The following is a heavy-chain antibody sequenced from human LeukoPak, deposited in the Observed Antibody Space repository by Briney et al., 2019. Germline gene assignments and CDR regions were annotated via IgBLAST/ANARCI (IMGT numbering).Heavy chain of an antibody. CDR2: ISGSGGST. J-gene: IGHJ4*02. CDR3: AKDRPIAAAWEDY. Sequence: GGSLRLSCAASGFTFSSHAMSWVRQAPGKGLDWVSAISGSGGSTYYADSVKGRFTISSDNSKNTLYLQMNSLRAEDTAVYCCAKDRPIAAAWEDYWGQGTPVTVSS. CDR1: GFTFSSHA. V-gene: IGHV3-23*01. D-gene: IGHD6-13*01.